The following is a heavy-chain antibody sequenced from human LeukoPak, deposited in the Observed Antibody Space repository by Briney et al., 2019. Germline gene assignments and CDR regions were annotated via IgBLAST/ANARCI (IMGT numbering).Heavy chain of an antibody. D-gene: IGHD4-17*01. J-gene: IGHJ4*02. CDR1: GFTFSSYA. CDR3: AKDATVIGGGY. V-gene: IGHV3-23*01. CDR2: ISGSGSSK. Sequence: GGSLRLSCAASGFTFSSYAMSWVRQAPGKGLEWVSAISGSGSSKYYADSVKGRFTISRDNSKNSLYLQMNSLRAEDPAVYYVAKDATVIGGGYWGQGTLVTVS.